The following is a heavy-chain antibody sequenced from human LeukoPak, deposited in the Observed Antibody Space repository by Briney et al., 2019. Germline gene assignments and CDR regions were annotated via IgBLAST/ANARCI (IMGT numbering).Heavy chain of an antibody. V-gene: IGHV7-4-1*02. Sequence: ASVKVSCKASGYTFTSYAMNWVRQAPGQGLEWMGWINTNTGNPTYAQGFTGRFVFSLDTSVSTAYLQISSLKAEDTAVYYCARSYSGYEPDDYYFDYWGQGTLVTVSS. D-gene: IGHD5-12*01. CDR1: GYTFTSYA. CDR2: INTNTGNP. CDR3: ARSYSGYEPDDYYFDY. J-gene: IGHJ4*02.